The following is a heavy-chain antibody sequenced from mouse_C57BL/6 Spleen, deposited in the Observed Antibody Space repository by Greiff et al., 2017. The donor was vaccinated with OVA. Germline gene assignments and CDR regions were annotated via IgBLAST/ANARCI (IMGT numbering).Heavy chain of an antibody. CDR1: GFTFSSYG. Sequence: EVQRVESGGDLVKPGGSLKLSCAASGFTFSSYGMSWVRQTPDKRLEWVATISSGGSYNYYPDSVKGRFTISRDNAKNTLYLQMSSLKSEDTAMYYCAREEILLYAMDYWGQGTSVTVSS. CDR2: ISSGGSYN. V-gene: IGHV5-6*01. J-gene: IGHJ4*01. CDR3: AREEILLYAMDY.